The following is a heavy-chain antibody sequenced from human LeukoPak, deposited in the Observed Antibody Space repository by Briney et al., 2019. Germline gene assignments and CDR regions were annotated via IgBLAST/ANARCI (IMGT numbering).Heavy chain of an antibody. CDR3: ARLGATTGVLDY. V-gene: IGHV4-59*08. CDR1: GGSISSYY. J-gene: IGHJ4*02. Sequence: SETLSLTCTVSGGSISSYYWSWIRQPPGKGLEWIGYIYYSGSTNYNPSLKSRVTISVDTSKNQFSLELSSVTAADTAVYYCARLGATTGVLDYWGQGTLVTVSS. CDR2: IYYSGST. D-gene: IGHD5-12*01.